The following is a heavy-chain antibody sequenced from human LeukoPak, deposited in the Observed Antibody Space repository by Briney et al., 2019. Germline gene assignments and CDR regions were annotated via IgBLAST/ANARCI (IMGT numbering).Heavy chain of an antibody. Sequence: PSETLSLTCTISGYSINSGYFWGWVRQPPGKGPEWIGSIFHTGDVYYNPSLRSRVTLSIDTSRNQVSLKVTSVTAADTALYYCARVVASTSIDSWGQGILVTVSS. D-gene: IGHD2-15*01. CDR2: IFHTGDV. CDR3: ARVVASTSIDS. J-gene: IGHJ4*02. V-gene: IGHV4-38-2*02. CDR1: GYSINSGYF.